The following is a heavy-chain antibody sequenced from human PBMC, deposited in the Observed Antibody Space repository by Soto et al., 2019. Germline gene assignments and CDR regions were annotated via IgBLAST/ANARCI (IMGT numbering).Heavy chain of an antibody. Sequence: QVQLVQSGAEVKKPGASVKVSCKASGYTFTGYGISWVRQAPGQGLEWMGWISAYNGNTNYAQKLQGRVTMTTDTSTSTAYMELRSLRSDDTAVYYCARDLRVVVPANWFDPWGQGTLVTVSS. V-gene: IGHV1-18*01. D-gene: IGHD2-2*01. J-gene: IGHJ5*02. CDR1: GYTFTGYG. CDR3: ARDLRVVVPANWFDP. CDR2: ISAYNGNT.